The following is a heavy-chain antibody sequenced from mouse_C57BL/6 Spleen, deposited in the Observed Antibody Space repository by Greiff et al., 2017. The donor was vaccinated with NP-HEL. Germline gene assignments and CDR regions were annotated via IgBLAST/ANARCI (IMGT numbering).Heavy chain of an antibody. CDR3: ARRGETHITTVVDWYFDV. CDR2: ILPSIGRT. D-gene: IGHD1-1*01. CDR1: DSEVFPIAY. J-gene: IGHJ1*03. Sequence: SGSELRSPGSSVKLSCKDFDSEVFPIAYMSWVRQKPGHGFEWIGGILPSIGRTIYGEKFEDKATLDADTLSNTAYLELNSLTSEDSAIYYCARRGETHITTVVDWYFDVWGTGTTVTVSS. V-gene: IGHV15-2*01.